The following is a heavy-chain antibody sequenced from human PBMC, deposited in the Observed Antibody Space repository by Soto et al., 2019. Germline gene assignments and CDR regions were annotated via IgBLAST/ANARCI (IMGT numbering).Heavy chain of an antibody. J-gene: IGHJ4*02. V-gene: IGHV4-4*02. D-gene: IGHD1-20*01. CDR2: IYHSGST. CDR1: GGSISSINW. CDR3: ARALILTGRLFDY. Sequence: HVQLQESGPGLVKPSGTLSLTCAVSGGSISSINWWSWVRQPPGKGLEWIGEIYHSGSTNYNPSLKSRLTISVDKYQNQFALKLRSVTAADKAVYYCARALILTGRLFDYWGQGPLVSVSS.